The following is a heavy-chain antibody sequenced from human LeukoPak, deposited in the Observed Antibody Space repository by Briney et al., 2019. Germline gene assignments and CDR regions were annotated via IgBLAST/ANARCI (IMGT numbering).Heavy chain of an antibody. Sequence: ASVKVSCKASGNTFTSYDLNWVRQATGQGLEWMGWISAYNGNTNSAQKLQGRVTMTTDTSTSTAYMELRSLRSDDTAVYYCARFGNYDSSGPFDYWGQGTLVTVSS. J-gene: IGHJ4*02. D-gene: IGHD3-22*01. CDR3: ARFGNYDSSGPFDY. CDR2: ISAYNGNT. V-gene: IGHV1-18*01. CDR1: GNTFTSYD.